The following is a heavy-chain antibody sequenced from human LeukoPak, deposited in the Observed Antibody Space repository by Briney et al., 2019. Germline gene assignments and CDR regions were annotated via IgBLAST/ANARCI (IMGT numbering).Heavy chain of an antibody. CDR3: VRDPDDDFWSGPFDY. CDR1: GGTFSSYA. D-gene: IGHD3-3*01. V-gene: IGHV1-69*05. J-gene: IGHJ4*02. Sequence: SVKVSCKASGGTFSSYAISWVRQAPGQGLEWMGRIIPIFGTANYAQKFQGRVTITTDESTSTAHMELSSLRSEDTAVYYCVRDPDDDFWSGPFDYWGQGTLVTVSS. CDR2: IIPIFGTA.